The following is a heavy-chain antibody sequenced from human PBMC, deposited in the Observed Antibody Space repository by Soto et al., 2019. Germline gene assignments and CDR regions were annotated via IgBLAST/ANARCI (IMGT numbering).Heavy chain of an antibody. CDR3: ARGYWFDP. J-gene: IGHJ5*02. CDR1: GGSIFSDD. V-gene: IGHV4-59*01. CDR2: ISRSGSS. Sequence: SETLSLTCTVSGGSIFSDDWTWIRQPPGKGLGWIGYISRSGSSSYAPSLKGRVTFSTDTSKNQVSLKMTYVTVADTAVYYCARGYWFDPWGPGTLVTVSS.